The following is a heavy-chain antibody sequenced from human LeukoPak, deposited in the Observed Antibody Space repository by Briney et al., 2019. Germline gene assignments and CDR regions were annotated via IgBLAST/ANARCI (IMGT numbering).Heavy chain of an antibody. CDR3: ARGGCSGGSCY. J-gene: IGHJ4*02. CDR1: GFTFSNYG. V-gene: IGHV3-30*03. D-gene: IGHD2-15*01. CDR2: ISPDGNNK. Sequence: PGRSLRLSCAASGFTFSNYGLHWVRQAPGKGLEWVALISPDGNNKNYADSVKGRFTISGDNSKNTLYLQMNSLRAEDTAVYYCARGGCSGGSCYWGQGTLVTVSS.